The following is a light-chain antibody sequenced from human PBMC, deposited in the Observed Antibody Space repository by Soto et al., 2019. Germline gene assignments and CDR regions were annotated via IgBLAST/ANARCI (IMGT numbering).Light chain of an antibody. J-gene: IGKJ1*01. CDR1: QSVGKY. CDR3: QQYGDSPWT. Sequence: EIVMTQSPATLSLSPGERATLSCRASQSVGKYLVWYQQKPGQAPRLLIYGTSSRATGIPDRFSGSGSGTDFTLTIMRLEPEDFAVYYCQQYGDSPWTFGQGTKVDIK. CDR2: GTS. V-gene: IGKV3-20*01.